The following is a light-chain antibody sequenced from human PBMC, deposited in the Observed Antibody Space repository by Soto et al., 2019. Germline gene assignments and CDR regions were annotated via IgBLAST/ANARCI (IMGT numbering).Light chain of an antibody. CDR2: EVS. Sequence: QSVLTQPASVSGSPGHSITISCTGTSSDVGSYNLVSWYQQHPGKVPKLMIFEVSKRPSGVSNRFSGSKSGDTASLTISGLQAEDEADYYCCSYAGSSTFYVFGTGTKVTVL. J-gene: IGLJ1*01. CDR3: CSYAGSSTFYV. CDR1: SSDVGSYNL. V-gene: IGLV2-23*02.